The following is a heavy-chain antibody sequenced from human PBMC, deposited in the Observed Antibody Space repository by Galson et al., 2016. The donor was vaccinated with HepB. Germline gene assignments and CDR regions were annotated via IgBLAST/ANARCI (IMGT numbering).Heavy chain of an antibody. J-gene: IGHJ5*02. CDR1: GFTFSDYY. D-gene: IGHD3-3*01. CDR3: VRAVFSDL. CDR2: ISRRDTPI. V-gene: IGHV3-11*04. Sequence: SLRLSCAASGFTFSDYYMSWLRQAPGKGLEWISPISRRDTPIYYADSVRGRFTISRDNAKNLVFLQMDSLRAEDTAVYFCVRAVFSDLWGQGTRVLVSS.